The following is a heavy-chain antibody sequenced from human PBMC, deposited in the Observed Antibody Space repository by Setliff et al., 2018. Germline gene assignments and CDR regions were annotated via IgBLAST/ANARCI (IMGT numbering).Heavy chain of an antibody. CDR3: ARKGISALSGAFDM. V-gene: IGHV4-4*07. CDR1: GGSISNYY. Sequence: SETLSLTCTVSGGSISNYYWSWIRQPAGKGLEWIGRIYTSGSTNYNPSLKSRVTMSVDTSKNQFSLKLSSVTAADTAVYYCARKGISALSGAFDMWGQGAMVTVS. D-gene: IGHD1-26*01. J-gene: IGHJ3*02. CDR2: IYTSGST.